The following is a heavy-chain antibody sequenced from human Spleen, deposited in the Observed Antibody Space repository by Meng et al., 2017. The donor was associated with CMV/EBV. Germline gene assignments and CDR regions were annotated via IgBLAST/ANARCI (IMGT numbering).Heavy chain of an antibody. CDR2: IRSKAYGGTT. Sequence: GESLKISCTASGFTFGDYAMSWVRQAPGKGLEWVGFIRSKAYGGTTEYAASVKGRFTISRDDSKSIAYLQMNSLKTEDTAVYYCTRYLESARTYYYDSSGYYPGAGFDYWGQGTLVTVSS. V-gene: IGHV3-49*04. CDR1: GFTFGDYA. CDR3: TRYLESARTYYYDSSGYYPGAGFDY. D-gene: IGHD3-22*01. J-gene: IGHJ4*02.